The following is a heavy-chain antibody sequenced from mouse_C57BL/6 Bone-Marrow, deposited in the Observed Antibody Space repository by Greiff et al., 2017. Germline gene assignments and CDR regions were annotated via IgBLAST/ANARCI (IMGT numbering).Heavy chain of an antibody. CDR2: IDPETGGT. CDR1: GYTFTDYE. D-gene: IGHD1-1*01. CDR3: TSQGRYGISQYYFDY. Sequence: QVQLQQSGAELVRPGASVTLSCKASGYTFTDYEMHWVKQTPVHGLEWIGAIDPETGGTAYNQKFKGKAILTADKSSSTAYMELRSLTSEDSAVYYCTSQGRYGISQYYFDYWGQGTTLTVSS. J-gene: IGHJ2*01. V-gene: IGHV1-15*01.